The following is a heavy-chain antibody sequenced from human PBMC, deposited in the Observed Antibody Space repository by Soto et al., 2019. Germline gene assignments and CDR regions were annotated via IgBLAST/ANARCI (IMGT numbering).Heavy chain of an antibody. CDR2: IIPIFGTA. Sequence: QVQLVQSGAEVKKPGSSVKVSCKASGGTFSSYAISWVRQAPGQGLEWMGGIIPIFGTANYAQKFQGRVTITGDKSTSTAYMELSSLRSEDTAVYYCAGGGSYYDSSGYYRGFGYWGQGTLVTVSS. D-gene: IGHD3-22*01. CDR1: GGTFSSYA. J-gene: IGHJ4*02. V-gene: IGHV1-69*06. CDR3: AGGGSYYDSSGYYRGFGY.